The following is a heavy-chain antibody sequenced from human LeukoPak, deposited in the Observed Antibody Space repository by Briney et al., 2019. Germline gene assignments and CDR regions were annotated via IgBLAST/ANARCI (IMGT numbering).Heavy chain of an antibody. CDR2: IYYSGST. D-gene: IGHD6-13*01. CDR3: ARDSGSSWSLYYFDY. V-gene: IGHV4-39*07. CDR1: GGSISSSSYY. J-gene: IGHJ4*02. Sequence: SETLSLTCTVSGGSISSSSYYWGWIRQPPGKGLEWIGSIYYSGSTYYNPSLKSRVTISVDTSKNQFSLKLSSVTAADTAVYYCARDSGSSWSLYYFDYWGQGTLVTVSS.